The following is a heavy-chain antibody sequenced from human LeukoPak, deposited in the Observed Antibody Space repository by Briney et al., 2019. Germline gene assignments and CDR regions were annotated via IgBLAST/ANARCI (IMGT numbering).Heavy chain of an antibody. J-gene: IGHJ5*02. CDR1: GYSFTSYW. V-gene: IGHV5-51*01. Sequence: GESLKISCKGSGYSFTSYWIGWVRQMPGKGLEWMGIIYPGDSVTRYSPSFQGQVTISADKSISTAYLQWSSLKASDTAMYYCARRRYCSSTSCYSENWFDPWGQGTLVTVSS. CDR2: IYPGDSVT. CDR3: ARRRYCSSTSCYSENWFDP. D-gene: IGHD2-2*01.